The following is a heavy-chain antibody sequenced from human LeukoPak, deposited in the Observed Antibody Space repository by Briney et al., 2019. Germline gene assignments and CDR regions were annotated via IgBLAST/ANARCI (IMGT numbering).Heavy chain of an antibody. D-gene: IGHD3-22*01. V-gene: IGHV1-46*01. Sequence: ASVKVSCKASGYTFTGYYMHWVRQAPGQGLEWMGIINPSGGSTSYAQKFQGRVTMTRDTSTSTVYMELSSLRSEDTAVYYCARDGGEYYYDSSGYSPFGYWGQGTLVTVSS. CDR1: GYTFTGYY. J-gene: IGHJ4*02. CDR2: INPSGGST. CDR3: ARDGGEYYYDSSGYSPFGY.